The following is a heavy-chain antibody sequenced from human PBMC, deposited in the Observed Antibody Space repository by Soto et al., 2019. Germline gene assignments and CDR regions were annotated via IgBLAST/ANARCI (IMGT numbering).Heavy chain of an antibody. J-gene: IGHJ4*02. CDR2: IDWDDYK. V-gene: IGHV2-70*01. CDR3: ARIEGYSSGSWPLDY. CDR1: GFSLRTSGMC. Sequence: SGPTLVNPTETRTLTCTFSGFSLRTSGMCVSWIRQPPGKALEWLALIDWDDYKYYSTSLKTRLTISKDTSKNQVVLTMTNMDPVDTATYYCARIEGYSSGSWPLDYWGQGTLVTVSS. D-gene: IGHD2-15*01.